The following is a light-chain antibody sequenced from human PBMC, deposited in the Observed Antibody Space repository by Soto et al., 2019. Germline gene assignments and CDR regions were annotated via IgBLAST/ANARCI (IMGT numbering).Light chain of an antibody. J-gene: IGKJ5*01. Sequence: EIVLTQSPATLSLSPGERATLSCRASQSVSSYLAWYQQKPGQAPRLLIYDASNRATGIPARFSGSGSGTDFPLTISSLEPEDFAVYYCQQRSNSPPGFGQGTRLEIK. CDR1: QSVSSY. V-gene: IGKV3-11*01. CDR2: DAS. CDR3: QQRSNSPPG.